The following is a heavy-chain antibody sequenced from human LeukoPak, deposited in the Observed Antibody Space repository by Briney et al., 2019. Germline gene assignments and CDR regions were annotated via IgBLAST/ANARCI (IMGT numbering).Heavy chain of an antibody. J-gene: IGHJ4*02. CDR1: GGSISSSSYY. D-gene: IGHD2-2*01. V-gene: IGHV4-39*01. Sequence: SETLSLTCTVSGGSISSSSYYWGWIRQPPGKGLEWIGSIYYSGSTYYNPSLKSRVTISVDTSKNQFSLKLSSVTAADTAVYYCARHGDIVVVPVDYWGQGTLVTVSS. CDR3: ARHGDIVVVPVDY. CDR2: IYYSGST.